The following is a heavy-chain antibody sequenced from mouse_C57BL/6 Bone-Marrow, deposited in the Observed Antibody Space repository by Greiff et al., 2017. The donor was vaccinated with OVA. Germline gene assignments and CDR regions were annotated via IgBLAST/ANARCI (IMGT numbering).Heavy chain of an antibody. D-gene: IGHD1-1*01. Sequence: EVKLMESGAELVRPGASVKLSCTASGFNIKDDYMHWVKQRPEQGLEWIGWIDPENGDTEYASKFKGKATITADTSSNTAYLQLSSLTSEDTAVYYCTTDYYGSSLYWYFDVWGTGTTVTVSS. CDR3: TTDYYGSSLYWYFDV. CDR1: GFNIKDDY. J-gene: IGHJ1*03. V-gene: IGHV14-4*01. CDR2: IDPENGDT.